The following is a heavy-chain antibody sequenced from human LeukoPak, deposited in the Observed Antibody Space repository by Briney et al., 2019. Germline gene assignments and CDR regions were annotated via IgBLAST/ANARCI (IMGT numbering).Heavy chain of an antibody. CDR3: ASQYYDSSGYYSL. J-gene: IGHJ4*02. Sequence: SVKVSCEASGGTFSSYTISWVRQAPGQGLEWMGRIIPILGIANYAQKFQGRVTITADKSTSTAYMELSSLRSEDTAVYYCASQYYDSSGYYSLWGQGTLVTVSS. D-gene: IGHD3-22*01. CDR2: IIPILGIA. CDR1: GGTFSSYT. V-gene: IGHV1-69*02.